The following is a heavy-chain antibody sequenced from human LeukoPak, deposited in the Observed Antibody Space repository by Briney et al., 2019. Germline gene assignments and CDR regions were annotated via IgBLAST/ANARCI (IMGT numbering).Heavy chain of an antibody. Sequence: GGSLRLSCAASGFTFDDYAVHWVRQAPGKGLEWVSGISWNSGSIGYADSVKGRFTISRDNAKNSLYLQMNSLRPEDMALYYCAKGFGPLDDWYFDLWGRGTLVTVSS. D-gene: IGHD3-3*01. CDR1: GFTFDDYA. CDR3: AKGFGPLDDWYFDL. J-gene: IGHJ2*01. CDR2: ISWNSGSI. V-gene: IGHV3-9*03.